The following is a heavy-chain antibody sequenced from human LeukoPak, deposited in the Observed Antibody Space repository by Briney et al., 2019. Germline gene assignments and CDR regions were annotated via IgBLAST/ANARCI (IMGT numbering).Heavy chain of an antibody. J-gene: IGHJ6*02. D-gene: IGHD3-16*02. Sequence: SVKVSCKASGYTFTSYGISWVRQAPGQGLEWMGRIIPILGIANYAQKFQGRVTITADKSTSTAYMELSSLRSEDTAVYYCARAFITFGGVIVPPYYYGMDVWGQGTTVTVSS. CDR2: IIPILGIA. CDR1: GYTFTSYG. CDR3: ARAFITFGGVIVPPYYYGMDV. V-gene: IGHV1-69*04.